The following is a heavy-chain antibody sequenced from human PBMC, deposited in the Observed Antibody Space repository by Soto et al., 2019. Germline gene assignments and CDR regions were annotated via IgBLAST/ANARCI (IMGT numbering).Heavy chain of an antibody. Sequence: PSETLSLTCTVSGGSTRSNVYYWGWVRQPPGKGLEWIGSMAYTTTAYYNPSLRSRALISVDTSKNQFSLRLSSVTAADTAIYYCVRHGRDGVTIYGVAAYNFVTWGQGTQVTVSS. V-gene: IGHV4-39*01. CDR3: VRHGRDGVTIYGVAAYNFVT. CDR1: GGSTRSNVYY. D-gene: IGHD3-3*01. CDR2: MAYTTTA. J-gene: IGHJ4*02.